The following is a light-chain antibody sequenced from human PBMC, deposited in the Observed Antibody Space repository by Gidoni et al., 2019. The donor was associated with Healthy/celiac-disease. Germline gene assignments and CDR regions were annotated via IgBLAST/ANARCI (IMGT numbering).Light chain of an antibody. Sequence: DIPMTPSPSSLSASVGARVAITCQASQDISNYLNWYQQKPGKAPKLLISDASNLETGVPSRFSGSGSGTDFTFTIRSLQPEDIASYYCQQYDHLPLTFGGGTKVEIK. J-gene: IGKJ4*01. CDR1: QDISNY. V-gene: IGKV1-33*01. CDR3: QQYDHLPLT. CDR2: DAS.